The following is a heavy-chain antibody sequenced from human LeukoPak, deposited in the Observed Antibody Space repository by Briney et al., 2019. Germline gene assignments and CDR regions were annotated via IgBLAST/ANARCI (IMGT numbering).Heavy chain of an antibody. D-gene: IGHD5-18*01. CDR2: ISYDGSNK. CDR3: ARDSLRGYSYGYPLYYYYCMDV. CDR1: GFTFSSYA. Sequence: GRSLRLSCAASGFTFSSYAMHWVRQAPGKGLEWVAVISYDGSNKYYADSVKGRFTISRDNSKNTLYLQMNSLRAEDTAVYYCARDSLRGYSYGYPLYYYYCMDVWGQGTTVTVSS. V-gene: IGHV3-30*04. J-gene: IGHJ6*02.